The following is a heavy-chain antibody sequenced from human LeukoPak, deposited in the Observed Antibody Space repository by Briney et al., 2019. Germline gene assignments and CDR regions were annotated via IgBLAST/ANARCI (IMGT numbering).Heavy chain of an antibody. Sequence: SETLSLTCTVSGGSISSSSYYWGWIRQPPGKGLEWIGSIYYSGSTNYNPSLKSRVTISVDTSKNQFSLKLSSVTAADTAVYYCARSQLRWYYDSSGYYFLSDAFDIWGQGTMVTVSS. CDR3: ARSQLRWYYDSSGYYFLSDAFDI. J-gene: IGHJ3*02. D-gene: IGHD3-22*01. CDR1: GGSISSSSYY. V-gene: IGHV4-39*07. CDR2: IYYSGST.